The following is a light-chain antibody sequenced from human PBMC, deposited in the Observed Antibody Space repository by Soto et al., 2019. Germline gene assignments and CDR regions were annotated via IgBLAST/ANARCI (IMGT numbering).Light chain of an antibody. V-gene: IGKV3-15*01. J-gene: IGKJ1*01. CDR1: QSVSSN. Sequence: EIVLTQSPGTLSLSPVERATLSCRASQSVSSNLAWYQQKPGQAPRLLIYDTSTRATGVPARFSGSRSGTEFTLTISSLQSEDFAVYYCQQYNNWWTFGQGTKVDIK. CDR2: DTS. CDR3: QQYNNWWT.